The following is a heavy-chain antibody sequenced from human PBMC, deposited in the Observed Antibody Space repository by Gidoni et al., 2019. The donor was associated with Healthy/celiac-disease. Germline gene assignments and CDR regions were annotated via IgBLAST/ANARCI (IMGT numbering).Heavy chain of an antibody. Sequence: EVHLVESGGGLVNPGRSLSLSCAASGLPFDDYAMHWVRQAPGKGLEWVSGISWNSGSIGYADSVKGRFTSSRDNAKNSLYLQMNSLRAEDTALYYCAKGDDDILTGLDYWGQGTLVTVSS. D-gene: IGHD3-9*01. CDR1: GLPFDDYA. CDR3: AKGDDDILTGLDY. J-gene: IGHJ4*02. CDR2: ISWNSGSI. V-gene: IGHV3-9*01.